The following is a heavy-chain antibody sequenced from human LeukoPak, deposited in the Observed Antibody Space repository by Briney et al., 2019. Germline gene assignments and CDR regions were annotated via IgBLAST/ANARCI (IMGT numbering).Heavy chain of an antibody. CDR1: GFTFSSYG. Sequence: GGSLRLSCAASGFTFSSYGMHWVRQAPGKGLEWVAIISYDGSNKYYADSVKGRFTVSRDNSNNTLYLQMNSLRAEDTAVYYCARGWAVTTFFDYWGQGTLVTVSS. CDR2: ISYDGSNK. J-gene: IGHJ4*02. D-gene: IGHD4-17*01. V-gene: IGHV3-30*19. CDR3: ARGWAVTTFFDY.